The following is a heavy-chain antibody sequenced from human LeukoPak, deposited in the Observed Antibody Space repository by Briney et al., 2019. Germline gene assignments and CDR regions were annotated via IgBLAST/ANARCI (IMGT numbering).Heavy chain of an antibody. J-gene: IGHJ4*02. CDR1: GFTFSSYG. CDR3: AKDYYDSSGYCEPLFDY. V-gene: IGHV3-30*18. D-gene: IGHD3-22*01. CDR2: ISYDGSNK. Sequence: PGRSLRLPCAASGFTFSSYGMHWVRQAPGKGLEWVAVISYDGSNKYYADSVKGRFTTSRDNSKNTLYLQMNSLRAEDTAVYYCAKDYYDSSGYCEPLFDYWGQGTLVTVSS.